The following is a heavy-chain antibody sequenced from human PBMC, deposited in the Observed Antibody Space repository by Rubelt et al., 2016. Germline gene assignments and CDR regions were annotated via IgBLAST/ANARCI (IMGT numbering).Heavy chain of an antibody. V-gene: IGHV1-18*01. D-gene: IGHD5-18*01. CDR1: TFTSYG. CDR2: ISAYNGNT. J-gene: IGHJ5*02. Sequence: TFTSYGISWVRQAPGQGLEWMGWISAYNGNTNYAQKLQGRVTMTTDTSTSTAYMELRSLRSDDTAVYYCARTGYSYVNWFDPWGQGTLVAVSS. CDR3: ARTGYSYVNWFDP.